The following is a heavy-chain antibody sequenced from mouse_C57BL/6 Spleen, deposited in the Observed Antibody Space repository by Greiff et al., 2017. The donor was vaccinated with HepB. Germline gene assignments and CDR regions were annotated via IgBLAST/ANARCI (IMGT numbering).Heavy chain of an antibody. CDR3: TPLTTVVAPNWYFDV. Sequence: EVQLQQSGTVLARPGASVKMSCKTSDYTFTSYWMHWVKQRPGQGLEWIGAIYPGNSDTSYNQKFKGKAKLTAVTSASTAYMELSSLTNEDSAVYYCTPLTTVVAPNWYFDVWGTGTTVTVSS. V-gene: IGHV1-5*01. CDR1: DYTFTSYW. D-gene: IGHD1-1*01. J-gene: IGHJ1*03. CDR2: IYPGNSDT.